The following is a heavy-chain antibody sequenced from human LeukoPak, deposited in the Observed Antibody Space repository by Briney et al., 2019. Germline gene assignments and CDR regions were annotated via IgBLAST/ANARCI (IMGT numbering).Heavy chain of an antibody. CDR1: GGSISSSSYY. D-gene: IGHD3-10*01. CDR3: ARAPEGYGSGSYFRQYYYYMDV. CDR2: IYYGGST. Sequence: SETLSLTCTVSGGSISSSSYYWGWIRQPPGKGLEWIGYIYYGGSTNYNPSLKSRVTISVDTSKNQFSLKLSSVTTADTAVYYCARAPEGYGSGSYFRQYYYYMDVWGKGTTVTISS. J-gene: IGHJ6*03. V-gene: IGHV4-61*05.